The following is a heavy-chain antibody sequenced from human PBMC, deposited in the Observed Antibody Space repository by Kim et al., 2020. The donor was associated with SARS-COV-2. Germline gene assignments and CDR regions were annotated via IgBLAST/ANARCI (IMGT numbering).Heavy chain of an antibody. J-gene: IGHJ2*01. Sequence: ASVKVSCKASGYTFTSYHINWVRQAAGQGLEWMGWMDPVSGNTGYAQKVQGRVTMTRDTSISTAYMELSSLRYEDTAVYFCVKTIGWGSQAWFFDLWGRGPLITVSS. CDR1: GYTFTSYH. D-gene: IGHD7-27*01. V-gene: IGHV1-8*01. CDR3: VKTIGWGSQAWFFDL. CDR2: MDPVSGNT.